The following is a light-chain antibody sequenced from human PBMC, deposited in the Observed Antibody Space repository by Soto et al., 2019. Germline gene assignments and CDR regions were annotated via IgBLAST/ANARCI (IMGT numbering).Light chain of an antibody. V-gene: IGKV3-20*01. CDR3: QQYGSSPLFA. Sequence: EIVLTQSPGTLSLSPGERATLSCRASQSVSSNHLAWYQQKRGHAPRLLIYGASSRATGIPDRFRGSGSGTDFTLTISSLEPEDFAVYYCQQYGSSPLFAFGPGTEVDLK. CDR2: GAS. J-gene: IGKJ3*01. CDR1: QSVSSNH.